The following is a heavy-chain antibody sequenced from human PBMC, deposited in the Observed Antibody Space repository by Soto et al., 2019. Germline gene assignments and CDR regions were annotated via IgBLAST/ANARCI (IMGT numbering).Heavy chain of an antibody. CDR2: INHSGST. J-gene: IGHJ5*02. D-gene: IGHD3-9*01. CDR3: ARLDILTGLYPFGWFDP. V-gene: IGHV4-34*01. CDR1: GGSFSGYY. Sequence: NPSETLSLTCAVYGGSFSGYYWSWIRQPPGKGLEWIGEINHSGSTNYNPSLKSRVTISVDTSKNQFSLKLSSVTAADTAVYYCARLDILTGLYPFGWFDPWGQGTLVTVSS.